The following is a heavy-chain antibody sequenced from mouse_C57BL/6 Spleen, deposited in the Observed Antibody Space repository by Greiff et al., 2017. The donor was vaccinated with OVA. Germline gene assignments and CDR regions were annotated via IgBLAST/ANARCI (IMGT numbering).Heavy chain of an antibody. J-gene: IGHJ3*01. V-gene: IGHV1-39*01. CDR1: GYSFTDYN. Sequence: EVKLQESGPELVKPGASVKISCKASGYSFTDYNMNWVKQSNGKSLEWIGVINPNYGTTSYNQKFKGKATLTVDQSSSTAYMQLNSLTSEDSAVYYCMGDYEGVAWFAYWGQGTLVTVSA. CDR2: INPNYGTT. CDR3: MGDYEGVAWFAY. D-gene: IGHD2-4*01.